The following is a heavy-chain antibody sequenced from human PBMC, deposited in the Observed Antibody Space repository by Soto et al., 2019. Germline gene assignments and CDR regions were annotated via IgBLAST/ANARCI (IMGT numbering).Heavy chain of an antibody. CDR2: IYYSGTT. V-gene: IGHV4-59*01. CDR1: GGSISGYY. D-gene: IGHD3-10*01. CDR3: SRRRGHYSGWFDP. J-gene: IGHJ5*02. Sequence: QVQLQESGPGLVKPSESLSLTCTVSGGSISGYYWSWFRQPPGQGLEWIGYIYYSGTTYYNPSLKSRVTISVDTSKNQFSLKVTSVTAADAAVYYCSRRRGHYSGWFDPWGQGTLVTVSS.